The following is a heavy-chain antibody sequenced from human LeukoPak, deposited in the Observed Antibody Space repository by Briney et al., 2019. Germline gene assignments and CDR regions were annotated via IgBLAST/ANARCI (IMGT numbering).Heavy chain of an antibody. D-gene: IGHD4-17*01. J-gene: IGHJ4*02. V-gene: IGHV1-46*01. CDR3: ARDSSYGDQPYYFDY. CDR1: GYTFTSYY. Sequence: ASVKVSCKASGYTFTSYYMHWVRQAPGQGLEWMGIINPSGGSTSYAQKFQGRVTMTRDTSTSTVYMEPSSLRSEDTAVYYCARDSSYGDQPYYFDYWGQGTLVTVSS. CDR2: INPSGGST.